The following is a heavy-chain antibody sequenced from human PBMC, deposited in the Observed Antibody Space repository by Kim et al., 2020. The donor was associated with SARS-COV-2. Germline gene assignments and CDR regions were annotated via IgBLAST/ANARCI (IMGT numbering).Heavy chain of an antibody. CDR1: GFPFRQYG. V-gene: IGHV3-30*18. CDR2: ISYDGSQT. J-gene: IGHJ4*02. D-gene: IGHD3-10*01. CDR3: AKDPGGGHYFDH. Sequence: GGSLRLSCSASGFPFRQYGIHWVRQAPGKGLEWVAVISYDGSQTFFAGSVQGRFTISRDNSKKTVYLQMNSLRAEDTAVYFCAKDPGGGHYFDHWGRGTL.